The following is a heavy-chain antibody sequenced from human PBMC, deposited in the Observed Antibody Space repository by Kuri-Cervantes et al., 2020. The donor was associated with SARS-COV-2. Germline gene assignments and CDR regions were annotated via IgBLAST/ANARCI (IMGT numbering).Heavy chain of an antibody. V-gene: IGHV3-30*03. J-gene: IGHJ4*02. CDR1: GFTFSSYA. CDR3: TREAYDYNMGFDS. Sequence: GESLKISCAASGFTFSSYAMHWVRQAPGKGLEWVALISYDGSNKYYADSVKGRFTISRDNSRNIVYLQMNSLRPEDTAFYYCTREAYDYNMGFDSWGQGTLVTVSS. CDR2: ISYDGSNK. D-gene: IGHD4-11*01.